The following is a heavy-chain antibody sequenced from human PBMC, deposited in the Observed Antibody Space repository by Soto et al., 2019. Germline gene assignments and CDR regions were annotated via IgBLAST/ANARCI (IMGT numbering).Heavy chain of an antibody. CDR1: GGSISSSSYY. Sequence: SETLSLTCTVSGGSISSSSYYWGWIRQPPGKGLEWIGSIYYSGYTYYNPSLKSRVTISVDTSKNQFSLKLSSVTAADTAVYYCARRRVGGTQGYGSGSYLHRTTFFDYWGQGTLVPVSS. D-gene: IGHD3-10*01. CDR2: IYYSGYT. J-gene: IGHJ4*02. V-gene: IGHV4-39*01. CDR3: ARRRVGGTQGYGSGSYLHRTTFFDY.